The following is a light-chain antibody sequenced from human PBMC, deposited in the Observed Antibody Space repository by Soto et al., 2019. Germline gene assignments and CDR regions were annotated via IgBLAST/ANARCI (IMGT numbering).Light chain of an antibody. CDR3: SSYTSDSSYV. Sequence: QSALTQHASVSGSPGQSITISCTGTSSDVALYDYVSLYQQHPVKAPQRTIYAVSNRPSGVSNRFSASKSGNTASLFISGLQAEDEADYYCSSYTSDSSYVFGSGTKVTVL. J-gene: IGLJ1*01. CDR2: AVS. CDR1: SSDVALYDY. V-gene: IGLV2-14*01.